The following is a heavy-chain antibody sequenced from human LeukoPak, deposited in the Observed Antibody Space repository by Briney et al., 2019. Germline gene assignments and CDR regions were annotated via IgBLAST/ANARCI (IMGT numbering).Heavy chain of an antibody. J-gene: IGHJ4*02. CDR2: LSGSGGDT. CDR3: AKDPGVLLWFGELSI. D-gene: IGHD3-10*01. CDR1: GFTFNKYA. V-gene: IGHV3-23*01. Sequence: PGGSLRLSCAASGFTFNKYAVSWVRQAPGKGLEWVSSLSGSGGDTYYAESVKGRFTISRDNSKNTVYLEMNSLRAEDTAVYYCAKDPGVLLWFGELSIWGQGTLVTVSS.